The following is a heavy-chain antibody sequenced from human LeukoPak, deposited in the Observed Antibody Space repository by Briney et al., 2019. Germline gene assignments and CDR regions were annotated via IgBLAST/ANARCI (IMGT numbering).Heavy chain of an antibody. Sequence: PSETLSLTCAVYGGSFSGYYWSWIRQSPGRGLDWIGEINHSGTTNYNPSLKSRLSISVDTSKNQFSLRLTSVTAADTAVYYCAGLQGHNYYYMDVWGEGTTVTVSS. V-gene: IGHV4-34*01. CDR2: INHSGTT. CDR1: GGSFSGYY. CDR3: AGLQGHNYYYMDV. J-gene: IGHJ6*03.